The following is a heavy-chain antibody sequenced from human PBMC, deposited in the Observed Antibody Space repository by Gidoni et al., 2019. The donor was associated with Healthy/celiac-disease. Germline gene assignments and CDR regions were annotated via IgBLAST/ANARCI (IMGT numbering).Heavy chain of an antibody. CDR1: GFTFSSYW. V-gene: IGHV3-74*01. CDR2: INSDGSST. Sequence: EVQLVESGGGLVQPGGSLRLSCAASGFTFSSYWMHWVRQAPGKGLVWVSRINSDGSSTSYADSVKGRFTISRDNAKNTLYLQMNSLRAEDTAVYYCARDGANFEYSSSSLAFDIWGQGTMVTVSS. J-gene: IGHJ3*02. D-gene: IGHD6-6*01. CDR3: ARDGANFEYSSSSLAFDI.